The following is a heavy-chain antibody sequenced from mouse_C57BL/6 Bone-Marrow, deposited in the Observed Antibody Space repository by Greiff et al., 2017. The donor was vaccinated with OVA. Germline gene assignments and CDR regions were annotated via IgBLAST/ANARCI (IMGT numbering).Heavy chain of an antibody. CDR3: ASSYGRFDY. Sequence: VQLKQSGPVLVKPGASVKMSCKASGYTFTDYYMNWVKQSHGKSLEWIGVINPYNGGTSYNQKFKGKATLTVDKSSSTAYMELNSLTSEDSAVYYCASSYGRFDYWGQGTTLTVSS. V-gene: IGHV1-19*01. CDR2: INPYNGGT. CDR1: GYTFTDYY. J-gene: IGHJ2*01. D-gene: IGHD2-1*01.